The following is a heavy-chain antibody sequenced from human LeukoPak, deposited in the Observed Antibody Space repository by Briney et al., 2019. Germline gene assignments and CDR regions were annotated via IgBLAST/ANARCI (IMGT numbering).Heavy chain of an antibody. D-gene: IGHD3-9*01. J-gene: IGHJ4*02. CDR3: ARGGAIFPYNY. CDR2: MNPNSGNT. CDR1: GYTFTGYY. V-gene: IGHV1-8*02. Sequence: ASVKVSCKASGYTFTGYYMHWVRQAPGQGLEWMGWMNPNSGNTGYAQKFQGRVTMTRNTSISTAYMELSSLRSEDTAVYYCARGGAIFPYNYWGQGTLVTVSS.